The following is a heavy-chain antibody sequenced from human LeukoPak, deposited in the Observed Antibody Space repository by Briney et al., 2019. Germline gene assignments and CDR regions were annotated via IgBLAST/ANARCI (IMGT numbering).Heavy chain of an antibody. D-gene: IGHD5-12*01. Sequence: GESLTISCKCSGYSFTIYWIGGVRQVPGKGLEWMGISYPGDSDTTYRPSIQGQVSTSADKSISTAYLQWSSLKASDPAMYYCASHQTKSGYDNFDYWGQGTLVTVSS. J-gene: IGHJ4*02. CDR1: GYSFTIYW. V-gene: IGHV5-51*01. CDR2: SYPGDSDT. CDR3: ASHQTKSGYDNFDY.